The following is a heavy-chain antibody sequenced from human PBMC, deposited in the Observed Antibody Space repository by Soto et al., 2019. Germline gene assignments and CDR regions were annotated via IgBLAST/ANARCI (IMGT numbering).Heavy chain of an antibody. CDR2: IFSNDEK. CDR1: GFSLSNARMG. CDR3: ARIRQITMVRGVIGWFDP. V-gene: IGHV2-26*01. Sequence: QVTLKESGPVLVKPTETLTLTCTVSGFSLSNARMGVSWIRQPPGKALEWLAHIFSNDEKSYSTSLKSRLTSAKDTSKSEVVLSMTNVDPVDTATYYCARIRQITMVRGVIGWFDPWGQGTLVTVSS. J-gene: IGHJ5*02. D-gene: IGHD3-10*01.